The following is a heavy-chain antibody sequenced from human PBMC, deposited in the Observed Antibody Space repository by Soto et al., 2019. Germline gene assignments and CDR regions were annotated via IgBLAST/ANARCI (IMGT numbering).Heavy chain of an antibody. J-gene: IGHJ3*02. D-gene: IGHD6-19*01. CDR2: INSDGSST. CDR1: GFTFSSYW. Sequence: RLSCAASGFTFSSYWMHWVRQAPGKGLVWVSRINSDGSSTSYADSVKGRFTISRDNAKNTLYLQMNSLRAEDTAVYYCARVYGLSSGWQVQAFDIWGQGTMVTVSS. V-gene: IGHV3-74*01. CDR3: ARVYGLSSGWQVQAFDI.